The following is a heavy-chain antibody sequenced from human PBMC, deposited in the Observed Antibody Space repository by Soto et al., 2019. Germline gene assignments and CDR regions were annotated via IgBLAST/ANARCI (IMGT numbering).Heavy chain of an antibody. CDR1: GYSISTSNW. V-gene: IGHV4-4*02. J-gene: IGHJ4*02. Sequence: ETLSLTCAVSGYSISTSNWWNWVRQPPGKGLEWIGEVYRTGSANYNPSLKSRVTISVHTSSSQFSLELSSVTAADTAVYYCARGLISGSHYSGGWYYFDSWGQGTQVTVSS. CDR2: VYRTGSA. CDR3: ARGLISGSHYSGGWYYFDS. D-gene: IGHD1-26*01.